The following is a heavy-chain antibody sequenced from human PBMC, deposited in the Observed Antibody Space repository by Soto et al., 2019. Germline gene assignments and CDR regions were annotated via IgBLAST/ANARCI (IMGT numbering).Heavy chain of an antibody. J-gene: IGHJ4*02. CDR3: ARELTSSIASH. D-gene: IGHD6-6*01. CDR1: GYTFTGYY. V-gene: IGHV1-2*02. CDR2: INPNSGGT. Sequence: QVQLVQSGAEVKKPGASVKVSCKASGYTFTGYYMHWVRQAPGQGLEWMGWINPNSGGTNYAQKLQGRVTMTRDTSISTAYMELSRLRSDDTAVYSCARELTSSIASHWGQGTLVTVSS.